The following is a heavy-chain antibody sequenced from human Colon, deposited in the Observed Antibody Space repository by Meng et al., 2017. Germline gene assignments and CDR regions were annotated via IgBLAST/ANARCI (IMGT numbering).Heavy chain of an antibody. D-gene: IGHD2-15*01. V-gene: IGHV4-31*03. J-gene: IGHJ5*01. Sequence: QGQLVESGPGLVKPSQTLSLTCNVSGDSITSGGYYWSWIRQHPGKGLEWIGYIDHSGTTYDNPSLKTRLTMSVDTSKNQFSLKLTSVTAADTAVYYCARVVSLVVKGNWFDSWGQGTLVTVSS. CDR1: GDSITSGGYY. CDR2: IDHSGTT. CDR3: ARVVSLVVKGNWFDS.